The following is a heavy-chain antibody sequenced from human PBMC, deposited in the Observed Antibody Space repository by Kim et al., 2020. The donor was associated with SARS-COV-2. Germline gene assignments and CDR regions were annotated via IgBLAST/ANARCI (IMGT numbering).Heavy chain of an antibody. J-gene: IGHJ5*02. Sequence: TYYAEAVKGRLTISRDNSKNTLYLQMSSMRAEHTAVYYCVKDLAKSGFDPGGQGTLVTVSS. D-gene: IGHD3-10*01. CDR3: VKDLAKSGFDP. CDR2: T. V-gene: IGHV3-64D*09.